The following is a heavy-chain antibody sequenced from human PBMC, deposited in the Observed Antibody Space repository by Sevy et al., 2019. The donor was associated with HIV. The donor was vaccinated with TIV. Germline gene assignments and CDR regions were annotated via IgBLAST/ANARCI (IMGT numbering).Heavy chain of an antibody. CDR2: ISAYNGNT. J-gene: IGHJ4*02. V-gene: IGHV1-18*01. Sequence: ASVKVSCKASGYTFTSYGISWVRQAPGQGLEWMGWISAYNGNTNYAQKLQGRVTMTTDTSTSTAYMERRSLRSDDTAVYYCARDWGVCYYDSSGYYYVYWGQGTLVTVSS. CDR3: ARDWGVCYYDSSGYYYVY. D-gene: IGHD3-22*01. CDR1: GYTFTSYG.